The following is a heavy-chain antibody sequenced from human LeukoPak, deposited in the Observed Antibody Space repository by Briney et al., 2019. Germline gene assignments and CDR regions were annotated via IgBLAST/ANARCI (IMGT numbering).Heavy chain of an antibody. Sequence: GGTLRLSCAASGFTFTNYAMSWVRQAPGKGLEWVSAMSSSDDGRYYAASVRGRFTISRDTSRSTLYLQMNSLRAEDTAVYYCAKDRRELRGLDAFDIWGQGTMVTVSS. J-gene: IGHJ3*02. V-gene: IGHV3-23*01. CDR1: GFTFTNYA. CDR3: AKDRRELRGLDAFDI. CDR2: MSSSDDGR. D-gene: IGHD1-26*01.